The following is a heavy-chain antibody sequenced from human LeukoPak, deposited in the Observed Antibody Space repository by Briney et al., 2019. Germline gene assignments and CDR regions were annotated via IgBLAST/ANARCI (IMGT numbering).Heavy chain of an antibody. D-gene: IGHD2-2*01. V-gene: IGHV4-34*01. CDR2: IYHTSST. J-gene: IGHJ6*02. Sequence: PSQTLSLTCYAHGSPSSCYTSPWFPPPPPKGPPTTPEIYHTSSTNYNPSLKSRVTISVDTSKNQFSLKLSSVTAADTAVYYCARNIVVVPATTPNAIGYYYYGMDVWGQGTTVTVSS. CDR1: GSPSSCYT. CDR3: ARNIVVVPATTPNAIGYYYYGMDV.